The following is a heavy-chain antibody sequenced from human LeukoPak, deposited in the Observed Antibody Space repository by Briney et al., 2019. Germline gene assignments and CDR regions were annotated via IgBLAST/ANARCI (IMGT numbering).Heavy chain of an antibody. V-gene: IGHV3-30*04. CDR2: IGSDGTKK. D-gene: IGHD5/OR15-5a*01. CDR1: VCIFSDHP. CDR3: ARQVTSTRLFDS. Sequence: GGSLRLSCVASVCIFSDHPFHWVRQSPDRGLEWVALIGSDGTKKYYADSVKGRFTVSRENSKNTLFLQMNTLRADDTAVYFCARQVTSTRLFDSWGQGTLVTVSS. J-gene: IGHJ4*02.